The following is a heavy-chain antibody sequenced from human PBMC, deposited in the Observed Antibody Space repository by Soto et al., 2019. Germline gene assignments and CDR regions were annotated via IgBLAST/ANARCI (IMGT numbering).Heavy chain of an antibody. Sequence: EVQLLESGGGLVQPGGSLRVSCAASGFTFSSYAMSWARQAPGKGLEWVSAISASGESTYYADSLKGRFTISRDNYKNTLYLQMNSLRVADTAIYYCAKETDVGPVTAAIDCWGQGTLVTVSS. CDR3: AKETDVGPVTAAIDC. CDR1: GFTFSSYA. CDR2: ISASGEST. V-gene: IGHV3-23*01. J-gene: IGHJ4*02. D-gene: IGHD2-2*01.